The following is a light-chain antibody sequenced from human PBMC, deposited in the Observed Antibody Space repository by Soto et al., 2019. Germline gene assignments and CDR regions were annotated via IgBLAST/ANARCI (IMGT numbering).Light chain of an antibody. CDR2: KVS. CDR1: SSDVGGYNY. V-gene: IGLV2-8*01. J-gene: IGLJ2*01. CDR3: SSYAGSNTVV. Sequence: QSALTQPPSASGSPGQSVTISCTGTSSDVGGYNYVSWYQQHPGKAPKLMIYKVSKRPSGVPDRFSGAKSGNTASLTVSGLQAEDEADYYCSSYAGSNTVVFGGGTQLTVL.